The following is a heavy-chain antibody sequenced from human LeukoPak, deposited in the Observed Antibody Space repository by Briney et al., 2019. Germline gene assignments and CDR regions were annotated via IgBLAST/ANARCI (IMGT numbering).Heavy chain of an antibody. CDR1: GFTFSSYS. Sequence: GGSLRLSCAASGFTFSSYSMNWVRQAPGKGLEGVSSISSSSSYIYYADSVKGRFTISRDNAKNSLYLQMNSLRAEDTAVYYCARDLGGDGYTFDYWGQGTLVTVSS. D-gene: IGHD5-24*01. J-gene: IGHJ4*02. CDR2: ISSSSSYI. CDR3: ARDLGGDGYTFDY. V-gene: IGHV3-21*01.